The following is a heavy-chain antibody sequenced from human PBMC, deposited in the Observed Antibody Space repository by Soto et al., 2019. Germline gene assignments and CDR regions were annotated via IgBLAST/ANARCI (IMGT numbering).Heavy chain of an antibody. CDR2: IWYDGSIK. Sequence: SLRLSCAASGFTFNTYGMHWVRQIPGNGLQWVAIIWYDGSIKYYADSVKGRFTISRDNSKNTLYLQMNNLRDEDTAVYYCARIDCTGNNCNPYYHYGMDVWGQGTTVTVSS. D-gene: IGHD2-8*02. J-gene: IGHJ6*02. V-gene: IGHV3-33*01. CDR3: ARIDCTGNNCNPYYHYGMDV. CDR1: GFTFNTYG.